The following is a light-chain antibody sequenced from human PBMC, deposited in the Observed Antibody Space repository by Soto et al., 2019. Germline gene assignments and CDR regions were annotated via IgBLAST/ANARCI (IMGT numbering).Light chain of an antibody. J-gene: IGLJ1*01. CDR1: NIGSKN. Sequence: SYELTQPLSVSVALGQTARITCGGNNIGSKNVHWYQQKPGQAPVLVIYRDSNRASGIPERFSGSNSGNTATLTISRAQAGDEADYYCQVWDSNTGVFGTGTKVTVL. CDR2: RDS. CDR3: QVWDSNTGV. V-gene: IGLV3-9*01.